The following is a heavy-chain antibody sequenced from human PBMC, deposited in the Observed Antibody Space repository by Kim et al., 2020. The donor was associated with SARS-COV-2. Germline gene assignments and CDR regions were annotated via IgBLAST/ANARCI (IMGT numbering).Heavy chain of an antibody. V-gene: IGHV3-11*01. Sequence: GSLRLSCAASGFTFSDYYMSWIRQAPGKGLEWVSYISSSGSTIYYADSVKGRFTISRDNAKNSLYLQMNSLRAEDTAVYYCARSGWDYDSSGYYPFDYWGQGTLVTVSS. CDR1: GFTFSDYY. D-gene: IGHD3-22*01. CDR2: ISSSGSTI. J-gene: IGHJ4*02. CDR3: ARSGWDYDSSGYYPFDY.